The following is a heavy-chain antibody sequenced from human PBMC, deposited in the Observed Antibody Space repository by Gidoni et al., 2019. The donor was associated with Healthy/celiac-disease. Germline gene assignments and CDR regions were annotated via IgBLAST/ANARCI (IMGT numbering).Heavy chain of an antibody. D-gene: IGHD3-10*01. CDR3: ANGGRVTDGSGSYYAGIDY. CDR1: GFTFRRYA. V-gene: IGHV3-23*01. Sequence: EVQLLESGGGFVQPGGSLRLSCAASGFTFRRYAMSWVRQAPGKGLEGVSPISGSGGSTYYADSVKGRFTISRNNSKNTLYLQMNSLRAEETAVYYCANGGRVTDGSGSYYAGIDYWGQGTLVTVSS. CDR2: ISGSGGST. J-gene: IGHJ4*02.